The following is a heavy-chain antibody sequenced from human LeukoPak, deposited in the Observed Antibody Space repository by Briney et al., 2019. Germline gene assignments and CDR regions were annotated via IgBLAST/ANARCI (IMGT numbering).Heavy chain of an antibody. J-gene: IGHJ5*02. Sequence: PGRSLRLSCAASGFTFSSHGMQWVRQAPAKGLEWVALIWYDGSKTNYVDSVMGRFTISRDSSKNTLYLQMDNLRVEDTAVYFCAKDLSYGSLWFDPWGQGTLVTVSS. D-gene: IGHD3-10*01. CDR2: IWYDGSKT. CDR1: GFTFSSHG. CDR3: AKDLSYGSLWFDP. V-gene: IGHV3-33*06.